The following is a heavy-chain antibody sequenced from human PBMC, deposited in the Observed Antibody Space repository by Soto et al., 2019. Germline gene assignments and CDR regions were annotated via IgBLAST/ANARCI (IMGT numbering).Heavy chain of an antibody. J-gene: IGHJ5*02. D-gene: IGHD3-3*01. CDR2: IYHSGSA. CDR3: ARVTIFEYWFDP. Sequence: SETLSLTCAVSSYSISGCFYWAWIRQPPGKGLEWIGNIYHSGSAHYNPSLKGRVTMSVDTSKNNFSLRLTSVTAADTAVYYCARVTIFEYWFDPWGQGILVT. V-gene: IGHV4-38-2*01. CDR1: SYSISGCFY.